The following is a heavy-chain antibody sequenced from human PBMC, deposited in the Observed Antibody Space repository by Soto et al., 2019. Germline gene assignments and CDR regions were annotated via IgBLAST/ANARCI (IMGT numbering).Heavy chain of an antibody. CDR1: GASIRSGGYY. Sequence: SETLSLTCSVSGASIRSGGYYWSWLRQSPGKGLEWIGHIYYTGSAFYSPSPKSRLTISLDTSKNQFSLDLRSVTAADTAMYYCARIEMASIKWGRGTLVTVSS. V-gene: IGHV4-31*03. J-gene: IGHJ4*02. CDR3: ARIEMASIK. CDR2: IYYTGSA.